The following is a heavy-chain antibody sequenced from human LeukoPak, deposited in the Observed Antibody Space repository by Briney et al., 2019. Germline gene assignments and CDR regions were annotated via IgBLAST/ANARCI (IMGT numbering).Heavy chain of an antibody. Sequence: GSLRLSCTASGFTFGDYAMSWVRQAPGKGLEWVGFIRSKAYGGTTEYAASVKGRFTISRDDSKSIAYLQMNSLKTEDTAVYYCTRDTSGLLWFGEFDYWGQGTLVTVSS. CDR2: IRSKAYGGTT. CDR3: TRDTSGLLWFGEFDY. CDR1: GFTFGDYA. J-gene: IGHJ4*02. D-gene: IGHD3-10*01. V-gene: IGHV3-49*04.